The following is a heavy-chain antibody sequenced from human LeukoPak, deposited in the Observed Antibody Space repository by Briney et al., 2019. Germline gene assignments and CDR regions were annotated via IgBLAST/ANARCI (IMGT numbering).Heavy chain of an antibody. CDR3: ARHQGIAVAGTDY. CDR1: GYSFTNYW. J-gene: IGHJ4*02. Sequence: HGESLKISCKGSGYSFTNYWIGWVRQMPGKGLEWMGIIYPGDSDTRYSPSFRGQVIISADKSISTAYLQRSSLKASDTAMYYCARHQGIAVAGTDYWGQGTLVTVSS. CDR2: IYPGDSDT. V-gene: IGHV5-51*01. D-gene: IGHD6-19*01.